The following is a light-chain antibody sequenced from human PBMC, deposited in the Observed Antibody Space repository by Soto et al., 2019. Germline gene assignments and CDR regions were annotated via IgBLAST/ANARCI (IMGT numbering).Light chain of an antibody. CDR3: QPGGTPVV. CDR2: VNIDGSH. J-gene: IGLJ2*01. V-gene: IGLV4-69*01. Sequence: QAVVTQSPSASASLGASVKLTCTLNSGHRTYAIAWHQQQPQKGPRYLMKVNIDGSHTRGDGIPDRFSGSSSGAERYLTISSLQSEDEADYYCQPGGTPVVFGGGTKLTVL. CDR1: SGHRTYA.